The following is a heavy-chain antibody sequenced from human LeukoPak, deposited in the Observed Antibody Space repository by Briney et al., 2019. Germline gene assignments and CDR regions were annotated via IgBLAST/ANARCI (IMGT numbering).Heavy chain of an antibody. CDR3: ARNFVGSTIFGVVISYYYGMDV. CDR2: INPSGGST. D-gene: IGHD3-3*01. J-gene: IGHJ6*02. V-gene: IGHV1-46*01. Sequence: ASVKVSCKASGYTFTSYYMHWVRQAPGQGLEWMGIINPSGGSTSYAQKFQGRVTMTRDTSTSTVYMELSSLRSEDTAVYYCARNFVGSTIFGVVISYYYGMDVWGQGTTVTVSS. CDR1: GYTFTSYY.